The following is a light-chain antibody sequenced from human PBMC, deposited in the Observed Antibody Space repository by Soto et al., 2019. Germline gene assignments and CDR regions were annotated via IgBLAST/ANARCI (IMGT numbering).Light chain of an antibody. CDR2: DVT. CDR3: SSYTTSNTRQIV. Sequence: QSVLTQPASVSGSPGQSITISCTGTSSDVGGYNYVSWYQHHPGTAPKLIIYDVTNRPSGVSNPFSGSKSGNTASLTISGLQPEDEADYYCSSYTTSNTRQIVFGTGTKLTVL. J-gene: IGLJ1*01. V-gene: IGLV2-14*03. CDR1: SSDVGGYNY.